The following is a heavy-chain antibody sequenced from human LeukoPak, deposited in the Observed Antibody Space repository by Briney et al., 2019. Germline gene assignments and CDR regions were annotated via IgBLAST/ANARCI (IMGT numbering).Heavy chain of an antibody. V-gene: IGHV4-59*01. J-gene: IGHJ4*02. Sequence: SETLSLTCTVSGGSISSYYWSWIRQPPGKGLEWIGYIYYSGSTNYNPSLKSRVTISVDTSKNQFSLKLSSVTAADTAVYYCARVANRGYSGYDSMIDYWGQGTLVTVSS. CDR3: ARVANRGYSGYDSMIDY. CDR1: GGSISSYY. CDR2: IYYSGST. D-gene: IGHD5-12*01.